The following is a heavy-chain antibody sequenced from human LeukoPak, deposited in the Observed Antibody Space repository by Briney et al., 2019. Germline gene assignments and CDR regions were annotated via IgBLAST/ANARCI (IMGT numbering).Heavy chain of an antibody. D-gene: IGHD6-19*01. Sequence: PGGSLRLSCAASGFTFSSYSMNWVRQAPGKGLEWVSSISRSSSYIHYADSVKGRFTISRYNAKNSLYLQMTSLRVEETAVYYCAREGAVAGTGIDYWGQGTLVTVSS. CDR1: GFTFSSYS. J-gene: IGHJ4*02. V-gene: IGHV3-21*01. CDR3: AREGAVAGTGIDY. CDR2: ISRSSSYI.